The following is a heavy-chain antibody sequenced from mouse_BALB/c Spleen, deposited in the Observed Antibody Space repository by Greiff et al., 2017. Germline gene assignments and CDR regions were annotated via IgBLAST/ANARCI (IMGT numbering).Heavy chain of an antibody. CDR1: GYSFTSYW. CDR2: IDPSDSET. CDR3: ARRMMDDDYDAWFAY. V-gene: IGHV1S126*01. Sequence: QVQLQQSGPQLVRPGASVKISCKASGYSFTSYWMHWVKQRPGQGLEWIGMIDPSDSETRLNQKFKDKATLTVDKSSSTAYMQLSSPTSEDSAVYYCARRMMDDDYDAWFAYWGQGTLVTVSA. J-gene: IGHJ3*01. D-gene: IGHD2-4*01.